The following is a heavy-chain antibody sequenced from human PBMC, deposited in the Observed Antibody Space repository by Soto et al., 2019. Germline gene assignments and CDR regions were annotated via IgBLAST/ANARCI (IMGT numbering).Heavy chain of an antibody. J-gene: IGHJ4*02. CDR1: GGTFSSYT. CDR3: AKWGDGYNSGFDY. CDR2: IVPSLGIA. Sequence: QVQLVQSGAEVKKPGSSVKVSCKASGGTFSSYTISWVRQAPGQGLEWMGRIVPSLGIANYAKKFQGRLTITADKSTNTAYRELTSLRSEDTAVDYCAKWGDGYNSGFDYWGQGTLVTVSS. V-gene: IGHV1-69*02. D-gene: IGHD5-12*01.